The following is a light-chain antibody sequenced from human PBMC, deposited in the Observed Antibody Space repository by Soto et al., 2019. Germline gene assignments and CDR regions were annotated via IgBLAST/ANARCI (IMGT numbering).Light chain of an antibody. CDR3: QSYDSSLSGSV. J-gene: IGLJ2*01. CDR2: GNS. V-gene: IGLV1-40*01. Sequence: QSVLTQPPSVSGAPGQRVTISFTGSSSNIGAGYDVHWYQQLPGTAPKLLIYGNSNRPSGVPDRFSGSKSGTSASLAITGLQAEDEADYYWQSYDSSLSGSVFGGGTQLTVL. CDR1: SSNIGAGYD.